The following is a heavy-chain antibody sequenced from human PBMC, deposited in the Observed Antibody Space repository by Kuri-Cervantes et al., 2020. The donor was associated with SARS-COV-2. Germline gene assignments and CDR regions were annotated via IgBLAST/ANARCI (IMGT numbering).Heavy chain of an antibody. CDR3: ARVESNRGWDMFSGSSGWFDF. Sequence: ASVKVSCKASGYGFTGYYGHWVRQAPGQGLEWMGWIKPNSGGTNYAQKFQGRVNMTRETSISTAYMELRRLRSDDTAMHYCARVESNRGWDMFSGSSGWFDFWGQGTLVTVSS. D-gene: IGHD6-19*01. V-gene: IGHV1-2*02. CDR2: IKPNSGGT. CDR1: GYGFTGYY. J-gene: IGHJ5*01.